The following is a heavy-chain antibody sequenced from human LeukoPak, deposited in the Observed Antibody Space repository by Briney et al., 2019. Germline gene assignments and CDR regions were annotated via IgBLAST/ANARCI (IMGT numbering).Heavy chain of an antibody. Sequence: GGSLRLSCSASGFSFSGYWMTWVRQAPGTGLEWVANINGDGSEAYYVGSVRGRFTISRDNAKNSLFLHMNSLRVEDTAVYYCARAKIDYWGQGTLVTVSS. CDR3: ARAKIDY. CDR1: GFSFSGYW. J-gene: IGHJ4*02. V-gene: IGHV3-7*01. CDR2: INGDGSEA.